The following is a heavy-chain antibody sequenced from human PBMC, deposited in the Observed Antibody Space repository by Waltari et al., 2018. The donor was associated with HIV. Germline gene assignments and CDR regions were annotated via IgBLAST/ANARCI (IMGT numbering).Heavy chain of an antibody. J-gene: IGHJ5*02. D-gene: IGHD4-17*01. V-gene: IGHV4-4*02. CDR3: ASAVSGDYGSSWFDP. CDR2: VFHSGST. Sequence: QVHLQQSGPGLVKASETLSLTCAVSGGSFSSYNWWSWVRQSPGKVLEWVWGVFHSGSTDDNPSLKRRVTICVDKANHQFSLKVNSVNAADAAVYFCASAVSGDYGSSWFDPWGQGTLVTVSS. CDR1: GGSFSSYNW.